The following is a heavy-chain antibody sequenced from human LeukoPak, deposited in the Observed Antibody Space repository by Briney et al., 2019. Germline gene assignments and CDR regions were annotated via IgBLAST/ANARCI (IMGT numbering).Heavy chain of an antibody. CDR1: GFTISTYW. V-gene: IGHV3-7*01. D-gene: IGHD3-22*01. J-gene: IGHJ4*02. CDR2: IKGDGSEQ. Sequence: GGSLTLSCAASGFTISTYWMSWVRQAPGKGLEWVGNIKGDGSEQSYGDSVMSRFTISRDNAKNSLYLEMNSPRAEDTAVYYCARDSSGYQWGQGTLVTVSS. CDR3: ARDSSGYQ.